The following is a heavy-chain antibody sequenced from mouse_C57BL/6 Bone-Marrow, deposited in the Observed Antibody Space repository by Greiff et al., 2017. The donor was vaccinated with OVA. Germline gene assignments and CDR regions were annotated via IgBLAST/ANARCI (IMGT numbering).Heavy chain of an antibody. CDR1: GFSFNTYA. CDR2: IRSKSNNYAT. J-gene: IGHJ3*01. CDR3: VRQNSGGLAY. Sequence: EVMLVESGGGLVQPKGSLKLSCAASGFSFNTYAMNWVRQAPGKGLEWVARIRSKSNNYATYYADSVKDRFTISRDDSESMLYLQMNNLKTEDTAMYYCVRQNSGGLAYWGQGTLVTVSA. V-gene: IGHV10-1*01.